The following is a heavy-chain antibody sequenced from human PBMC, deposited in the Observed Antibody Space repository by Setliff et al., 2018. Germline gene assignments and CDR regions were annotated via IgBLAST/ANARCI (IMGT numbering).Heavy chain of an antibody. Sequence: PSETLSLTCTVSGGSISSSSHYWGWIRQPPGKGLEWIVIIYYTGSTYYNPSLKSRVTMSVDTSKRQFSLKLGSATAADTAVYYCARDMGQPYYFESWGLGTLVTVSS. D-gene: IGHD1-1*01. V-gene: IGHV4-39*07. CDR2: IYYTGST. J-gene: IGHJ4*02. CDR1: GGSISSSSHY. CDR3: ARDMGQPYYFES.